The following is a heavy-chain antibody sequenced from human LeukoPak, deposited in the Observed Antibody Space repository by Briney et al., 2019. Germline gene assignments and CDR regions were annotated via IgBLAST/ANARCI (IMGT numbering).Heavy chain of an antibody. J-gene: IGHJ6*02. CDR2: IKPDGSAQ. CDR3: ARGGGLDV. V-gene: IGHV3-7*04. CDR1: GFTFSSNW. Sequence: GGSLRLSCVASGFTFSSNWMSWVRHVPGRGLDWVANIKPDGSAQYYAASVRGRFTVSRDNAKNSLYLQMNSLRVEDTAVYYCARGGGLDVWGQGATVTVSS.